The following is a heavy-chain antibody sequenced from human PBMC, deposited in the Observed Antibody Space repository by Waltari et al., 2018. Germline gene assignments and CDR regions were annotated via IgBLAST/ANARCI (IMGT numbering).Heavy chain of an antibody. V-gene: IGHV3-74*01. Sequence: EVQLVESGGTLVQPGWSLRLSCAVSGFTFSSYWMHWVRQAPGQGLVWLARINMDGSGSSYADSVNGRFNISRDTAKNTLYLQMHGPRADDTAVYYCARGVPDYSSLAYWGQGTLVTVSS. CDR3: ARGVPDYSSLAY. D-gene: IGHD4-4*01. CDR2: INMDGSGS. CDR1: GFTFSSYW. J-gene: IGHJ4*02.